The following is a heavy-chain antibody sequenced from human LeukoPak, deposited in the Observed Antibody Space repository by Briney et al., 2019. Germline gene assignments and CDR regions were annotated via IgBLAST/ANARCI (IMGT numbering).Heavy chain of an antibody. CDR1: GFTFSDYY. D-gene: IGHD3-10*01. J-gene: IGHJ4*02. V-gene: IGHV3-66*01. CDR2: IYSGGST. CDR3: ARGRITMVRGVDY. Sequence: PGGSLRLSCAASGFTFSDYYMSWVRQAPGKGLEWVSVIYSGGSTYYADSVKGRFTISRDNSKNTLYLQMNSLRAEDTAVYYCARGRITMVRGVDYWGQGTLVTVSS.